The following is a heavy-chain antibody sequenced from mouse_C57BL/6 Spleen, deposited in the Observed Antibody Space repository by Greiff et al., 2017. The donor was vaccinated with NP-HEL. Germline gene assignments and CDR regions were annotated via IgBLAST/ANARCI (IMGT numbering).Heavy chain of an antibody. CDR3: ARGVTAQATGGTLFAY. CDR2: IDPSDSET. CDR1: GYTFTSYW. V-gene: IGHV1-52*01. D-gene: IGHD3-2*02. J-gene: IGHJ3*01. Sequence: QVQLQQSGAELVRPGSSVKLSCKASGYTFTSYWMHWVKQRPIQGLEWIGNIDPSDSETHYNQKFKDKATLTVDKSSSTAYMQLSSLTSEDSAVYYCARGVTAQATGGTLFAYWGQGTLVTVSA.